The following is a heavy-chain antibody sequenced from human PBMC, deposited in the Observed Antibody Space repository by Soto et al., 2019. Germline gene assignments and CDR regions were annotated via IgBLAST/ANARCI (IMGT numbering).Heavy chain of an antibody. Sequence: KESAPTLVKPTQTLTLTCAFSGFSLDTDGVGVGWIRQPPGKALEWLALIYWDGDQRYNPSLKNRLTITKDTSNNQVVLTMTNMDPVDTATYCCVHNPTVMVAATSTWFDHWGQGTLVTVSS. CDR2: IYWDGDQ. V-gene: IGHV2-5*02. D-gene: IGHD2-15*01. CDR3: VHNPTVMVAATSTWFDH. CDR1: GFSLDTDGVG. J-gene: IGHJ5*02.